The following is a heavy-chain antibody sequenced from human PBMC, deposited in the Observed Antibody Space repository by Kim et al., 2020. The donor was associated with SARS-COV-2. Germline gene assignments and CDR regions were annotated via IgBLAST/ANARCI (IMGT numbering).Heavy chain of an antibody. J-gene: IGHJ5*02. CDR1: GFTFSSYS. CDR3: ARAEGGSGSYYRRYNWFDP. V-gene: IGHV3-48*02. Sequence: GGSLRLSCAASGFTFSSYSMNWVRQAPGKGLEWVSYISSSSSTIYYADSVKGRFTISRDNAKNSLYLQMNSLRDEDTAVYYCARAEGGSGSYYRRYNWFDPWGQGTLVTVSS. D-gene: IGHD3-10*01. CDR2: ISSSSSTI.